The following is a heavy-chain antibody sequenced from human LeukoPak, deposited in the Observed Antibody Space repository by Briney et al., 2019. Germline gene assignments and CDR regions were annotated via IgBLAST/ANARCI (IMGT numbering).Heavy chain of an antibody. D-gene: IGHD1-26*01. CDR3: ARDRGVEGADTFDY. CDR1: GYTFVNYG. CDR2: ISPKSGHA. J-gene: IGHJ4*02. V-gene: IGHV1-18*01. Sequence: ASVKVSCKPSGYTFVNYGISWVRQAPGQGLEWMGWISPKSGHANYAQKFRGRVTMTTGTATTTAYMELGSLRSDDTAVYYCARDRGVEGADTFDYWGQGTLVTVSS.